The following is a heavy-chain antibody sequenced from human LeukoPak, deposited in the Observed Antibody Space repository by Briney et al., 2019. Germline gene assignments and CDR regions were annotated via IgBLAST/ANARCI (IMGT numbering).Heavy chain of an antibody. V-gene: IGHV4-30-4*01. D-gene: IGHD3-16*02. CDR3: ARAVGHDYVWGSYRVYFDY. J-gene: IGHJ4*02. Sequence: PSQTLSLTCTVSGGSISSGDYYWSWIRLPPGKGLEWIGYIYYSGSTYYNPSLKSRVTISVDTSKNQFSLKLSSVTAADTAVYYCARAVGHDYVWGSYRVYFDYWGQGTLVTVSS. CDR1: GGSISSGDYY. CDR2: IYYSGST.